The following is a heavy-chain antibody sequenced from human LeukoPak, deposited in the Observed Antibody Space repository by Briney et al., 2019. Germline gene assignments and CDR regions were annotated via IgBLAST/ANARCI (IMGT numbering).Heavy chain of an antibody. CDR3: TTDPSSTSVKVPYYFDY. Sequence: GGSLRLSCAASGFTFSNAWMSWVRQAPGKGLEWVGRIKSKTDGGTTDYAAPVKGRFTISRGDSKNTLYLQMNSLKTEDTAVYYCTTDPSSTSVKVPYYFDYWGQGTLVTVSS. D-gene: IGHD2-2*01. V-gene: IGHV3-15*01. CDR1: GFTFSNAW. CDR2: IKSKTDGGTT. J-gene: IGHJ4*02.